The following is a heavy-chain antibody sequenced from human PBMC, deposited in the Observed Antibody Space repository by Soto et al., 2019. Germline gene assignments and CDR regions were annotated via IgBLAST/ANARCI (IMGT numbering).Heavy chain of an antibody. CDR3: ASDRSSGWDQGYGMDV. CDR1: GGSISTYY. Sequence: SETLSLTCTVSGGSISTYYWSWIRPPPGKGLEWIVYIYYSGSTSYNPSRKRRVTISLDKSKNQSSLKLRSVTAADTAVDYCASDRSSGWDQGYGMDVWGQGTTVTVSS. V-gene: IGHV4-59*01. CDR2: IYYSGST. J-gene: IGHJ6*02. D-gene: IGHD6-19*01.